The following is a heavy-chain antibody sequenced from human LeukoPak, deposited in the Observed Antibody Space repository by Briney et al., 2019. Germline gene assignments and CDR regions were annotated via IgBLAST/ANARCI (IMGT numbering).Heavy chain of an antibody. J-gene: IGHJ4*02. Sequence: ASVKVSCKASGYTFTSDYLHWVRQAPGQGLEWMGWINPNSGDTNYAQKFQGRVTMTRDTSINTAFMELSRLRSDDTAVYYCARDRHWNQGNFDYWGQGTLVTVSS. CDR2: INPNSGDT. V-gene: IGHV1-2*02. D-gene: IGHD1-1*01. CDR3: ARDRHWNQGNFDY. CDR1: GYTFTSDY.